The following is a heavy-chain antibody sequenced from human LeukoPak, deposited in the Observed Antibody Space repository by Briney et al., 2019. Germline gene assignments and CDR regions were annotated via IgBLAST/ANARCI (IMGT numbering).Heavy chain of an antibody. CDR1: GFTFSSYA. Sequence: GGSLRLSCAASGFTFSSYAMSWVRQAPGKGLQWVSAITGSGGSTYYADSVKGRFTISRDNSKNTLYLQMNSLRAEDTAVYYCAKNSGYDRSLGYYYYMDVWGKGTTVTVSS. CDR3: AKNSGYDRSLGYYYYMDV. J-gene: IGHJ6*03. CDR2: ITGSGGST. V-gene: IGHV3-23*01. D-gene: IGHD5-12*01.